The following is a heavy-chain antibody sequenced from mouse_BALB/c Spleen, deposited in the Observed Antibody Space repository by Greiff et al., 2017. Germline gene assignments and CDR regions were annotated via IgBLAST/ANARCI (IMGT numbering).Heavy chain of an antibody. CDR3: ARVGTHYFDY. CDR2: ISYDGSN. Sequence: DVQLQESGPGLVKPSQSLSLTCSVTGYSITSGYYWNWIRQFPGNKLEWMGYISYDGSNNYNPSLKNRISITRDTSKNQFFLKLNSVTTEDTATYYCARVGTHYFDYWGQGTTLTVSS. J-gene: IGHJ2*01. CDR1: GYSITSGYY. D-gene: IGHD4-1*01. V-gene: IGHV3-6*02.